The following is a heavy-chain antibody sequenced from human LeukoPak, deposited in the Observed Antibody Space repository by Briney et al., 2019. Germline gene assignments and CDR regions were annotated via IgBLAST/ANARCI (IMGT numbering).Heavy chain of an antibody. V-gene: IGHV1-46*01. CDR3: ARSWAGYCSGGSCYSLDY. Sequence: ASVTVSCKASGYTFTSYYMHWVRQAPGQRLEWMGIINPSGGSTSYAQKLQGRVTMTRDTSTSTVYMELSSLRSEDTAVYYCARSWAGYCSGGSCYSLDYWGQGTLVTVSS. J-gene: IGHJ4*02. CDR1: GYTFTSYY. CDR2: INPSGGST. D-gene: IGHD2-15*01.